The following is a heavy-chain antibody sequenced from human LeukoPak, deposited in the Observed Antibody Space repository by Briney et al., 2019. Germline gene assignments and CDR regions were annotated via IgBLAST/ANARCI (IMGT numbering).Heavy chain of an antibody. CDR2: ISAYNGNT. CDR1: GGTFSSYG. V-gene: IGHV1-18*01. Sequence: ASVKVSCKASGGTFSSYGISWVRQAPGQGLEWMGWISAYNGNTNYAQKLQGRVTMTTDTSTSTAYMELRSLRSDDTAVYYCARARDEDTAMVAYYFDYWGQGTLVTVSS. D-gene: IGHD5-18*01. CDR3: ARARDEDTAMVAYYFDY. J-gene: IGHJ4*02.